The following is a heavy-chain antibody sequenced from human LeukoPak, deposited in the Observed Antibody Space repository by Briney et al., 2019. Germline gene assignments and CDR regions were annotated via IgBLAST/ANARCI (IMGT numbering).Heavy chain of an antibody. J-gene: IGHJ4*02. CDR3: VRHLQYGSGGHYFDY. Sequence: PGESLKISCKGSGYSFPTYWIGWVRQMPGKGLEWMGIIYPGDSHTTYSPSLQGQVTISADKSISTAYLQWSSLKASDTAMYYCVRHLQYGSGGHYFDYWGQGALVTVSS. V-gene: IGHV5-51*01. D-gene: IGHD2-15*01. CDR1: GYSFPTYW. CDR2: IYPGDSHT.